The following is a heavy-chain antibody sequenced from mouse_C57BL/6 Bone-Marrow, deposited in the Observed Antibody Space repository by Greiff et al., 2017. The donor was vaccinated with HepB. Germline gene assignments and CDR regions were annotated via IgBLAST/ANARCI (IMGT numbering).Heavy chain of an antibody. J-gene: IGHJ3*01. CDR2: IYPRSGNN. CDR1: GYTFTSYG. V-gene: IGHV1-81*01. CDR3: ARSREN. Sequence: VMLVESGAELARPGASVKLSCKASGYTFTSYGISWVKQRTGQGLEWIGEIYPRSGNNYYNEKFKGKATLTADKSSSTAYMELRSLTSEDSAVYFCARSRENWGQGTLVTVSA.